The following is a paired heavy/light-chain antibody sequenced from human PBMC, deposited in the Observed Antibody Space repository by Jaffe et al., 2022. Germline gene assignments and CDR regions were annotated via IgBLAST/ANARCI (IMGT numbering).Heavy chain of an antibody. CDR3: AKDRGSGWSNDAFDI. D-gene: IGHD6-19*01. CDR2: INWNSGTI. Sequence: EVQLVESGGGLVQPGRSLRLSCAASGFTFDDYAMHWVRQAPGKGLEWVSGINWNSGTIAYADSVKGRFTISRDNAKNSLYLQMNSLRAEDTAFYYCAKDRGSGWSNDAFDIWGQGTMVTVSS. CDR1: GFTFDDYA. J-gene: IGHJ3*02. V-gene: IGHV3-9*01.
Light chain of an antibody. J-gene: IGLJ2*01. CDR3: QAWDSSRVV. V-gene: IGLV3-1*01. Sequence: SYELTQPPSVSVSPGQTASITCSGDKLGDKYPSWYQQRPGQSPVLVIYQDFKRPSGIPERFSGSNSGNTATLTISGTQAMDEADYYCQAWDSSRVVFGGGTKLTVL. CDR2: QDF. CDR1: KLGDKY.